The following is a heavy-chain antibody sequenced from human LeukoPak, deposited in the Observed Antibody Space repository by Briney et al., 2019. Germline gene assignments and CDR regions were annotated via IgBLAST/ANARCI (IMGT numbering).Heavy chain of an antibody. CDR1: GFSFSTRY. V-gene: IGHV3-74*03. D-gene: IGHD6-19*01. J-gene: IGHJ4*02. CDR3: ARAVAGTGSSDS. CDR2: INPEGTER. Sequence: GGSLRLSCAASGFSFSTRYMHWVRQAPGKGLMWVSRINPEGTERKYADSVRGRFIISRDNGENTLYLQMNSLRVDDTAVYFCARAVAGTGSSDSWGQGTLVTVSS.